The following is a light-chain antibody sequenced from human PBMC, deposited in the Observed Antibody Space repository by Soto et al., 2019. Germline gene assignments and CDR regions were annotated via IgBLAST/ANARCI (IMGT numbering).Light chain of an antibody. V-gene: IGLV2-14*01. CDR3: SSYTSSSTVV. Sequence: QSALTQPASVSGSPGQSITISCTGTSSEVGGYNYVSWYQQHLGKAPKLMIYDVSNRPSGVSNRFSGSKSGNTASLTISGLQAEDEADYYCSSYTSSSTVVFGGGTKLTVL. J-gene: IGLJ2*01. CDR2: DVS. CDR1: SSEVGGYNY.